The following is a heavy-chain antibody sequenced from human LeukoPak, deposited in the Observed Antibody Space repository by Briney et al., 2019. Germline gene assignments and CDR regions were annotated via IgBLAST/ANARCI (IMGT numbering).Heavy chain of an antibody. CDR2: ISSSSSTI. D-gene: IGHD3-22*01. Sequence: GGSLRLSCAASGFTFSSSSMNWVRQAPGKGLEWVSYISSSSSTIHYAESVKDRFTISRDNAKNSLYLQMNSLRDEDTAVYYCAREMAHYFDSSGYSFWGQGTLVTVSS. J-gene: IGHJ4*02. CDR1: GFTFSSSS. CDR3: AREMAHYFDSSGYSF. V-gene: IGHV3-48*02.